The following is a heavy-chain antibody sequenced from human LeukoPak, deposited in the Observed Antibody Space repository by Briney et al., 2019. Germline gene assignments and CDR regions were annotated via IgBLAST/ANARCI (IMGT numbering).Heavy chain of an antibody. CDR2: IFYSGNT. Sequence: PSETLSLTCTVSGGSISSSAYHWGWIRQPPGKGLEWIGSIFYSGNTYDNPSLKSRVTISVDTSKNQFSLKLNSVTAADTAVYYCARHRSKWLQSSFDYWGQGTLVTVSS. CDR1: GGSISSSAYH. CDR3: ARHRSKWLQSSFDY. V-gene: IGHV4-39*01. D-gene: IGHD5-24*01. J-gene: IGHJ4*02.